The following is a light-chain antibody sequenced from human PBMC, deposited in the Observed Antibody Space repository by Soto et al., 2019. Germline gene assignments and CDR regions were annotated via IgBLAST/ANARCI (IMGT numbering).Light chain of an antibody. J-gene: IGLJ1*01. V-gene: IGLV2-14*03. CDR2: DVT. Sequence: QSVLTQSASVSGSPGRSITISCTGTSSDIGSYNYVSWYQQHPDKAPKLMIYDVTNRPSGVSDRFSGCKSGNTASLTISGLQAEDEADYYCNSYTSISTYVFGTGTKVTV. CDR1: SSDIGSYNY. CDR3: NSYTSISTYV.